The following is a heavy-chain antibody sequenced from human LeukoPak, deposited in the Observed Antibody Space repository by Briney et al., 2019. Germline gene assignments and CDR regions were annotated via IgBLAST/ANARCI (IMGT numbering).Heavy chain of an antibody. CDR2: INTSGST. Sequence: SETLSLTRTVSGGSISSNYWSWIRQPPGKGREWIGYINTSGSTNYNPSLKSRVSISLDTSRNQFSLKLTSVTAADTAVCYCARRGNWGFFDYWGQGILVSVSS. J-gene: IGHJ4*02. D-gene: IGHD7-27*01. CDR3: ARRGNWGFFDY. V-gene: IGHV4-4*09. CDR1: GGSISSNY.